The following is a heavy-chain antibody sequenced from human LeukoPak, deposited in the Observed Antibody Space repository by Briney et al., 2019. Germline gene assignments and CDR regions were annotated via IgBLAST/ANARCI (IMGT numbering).Heavy chain of an antibody. D-gene: IGHD2-2*01. Sequence: PGRSLTLSCAASGFTFSTYAMHWVRQAPGKGLEWVAVISNDATKKYYADSVKGRFTISRDNSKNTLYLQMNSLRAEDTAVYYCARAGDCSSTSCYEDYWGQGTLVTVSS. CDR2: ISNDATKK. CDR1: GFTFSTYA. J-gene: IGHJ4*02. V-gene: IGHV3-30*03. CDR3: ARAGDCSSTSCYEDY.